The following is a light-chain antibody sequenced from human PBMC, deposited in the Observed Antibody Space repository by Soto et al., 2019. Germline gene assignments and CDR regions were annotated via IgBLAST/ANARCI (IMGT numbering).Light chain of an antibody. V-gene: IGLV2-14*01. J-gene: IGLJ1*01. Sequence: QSALTQPASLSGSPGQSVTISCTGSSRDIAGYNYISWFQQRPGKAPKLLIYGVTARPSGVSYRFSGSKSGDTASLTISGLQAEDEADYYCTSYTSSSFYVFGTGTKVTVL. CDR3: TSYTSSSFYV. CDR2: GVT. CDR1: SRDIAGYNY.